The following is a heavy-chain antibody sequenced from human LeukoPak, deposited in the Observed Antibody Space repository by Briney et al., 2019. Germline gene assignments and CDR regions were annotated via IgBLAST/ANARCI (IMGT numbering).Heavy chain of an antibody. D-gene: IGHD3-16*01. CDR2: ISGSGGST. J-gene: IGHJ4*02. Sequence: PGGSLRLSCAASGLTFSSYAVSWVRQAPGKGLEWVSSISGSGGSTYYADSVKGRFTISRDNSKNTLYLQMNTLRAEDTAIYYCAKMIGPIDYWGQGTLVPVSS. V-gene: IGHV3-23*01. CDR1: GLTFSSYA. CDR3: AKMIGPIDY.